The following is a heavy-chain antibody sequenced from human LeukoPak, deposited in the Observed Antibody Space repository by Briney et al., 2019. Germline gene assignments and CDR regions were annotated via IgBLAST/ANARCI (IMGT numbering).Heavy chain of an antibody. J-gene: IGHJ6*03. CDR1: GFTVSSNY. D-gene: IGHD1-1*01. CDR3: ARDGNWNDVHYYYYMDV. Sequence: PGGSLRLSCAASGFTVSSNYMSWVRQAPGKGLEWVSVIYSGGSTYYADSVKGRFTISRDNAKNTLYLQMNSLRAEDTAVYYCARDGNWNDVHYYYYMDVWGKGTTVTVSS. V-gene: IGHV3-53*01. CDR2: IYSGGST.